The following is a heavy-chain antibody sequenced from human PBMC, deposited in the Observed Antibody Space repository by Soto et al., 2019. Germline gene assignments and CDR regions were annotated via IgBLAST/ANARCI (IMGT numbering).Heavy chain of an antibody. CDR1: GFTFRSYG. D-gene: IGHD6-19*01. V-gene: IGHV3-33*01. CDR3: ARGRSAVAGTFDP. Sequence: QEQLVESGGGVVQPGRSLRLSCAASGFTFRSYGMHWVRQAPGKGLEWVAIIWYDGGNKYYADSVKGRFTISRDNSKNTLHLQMNSLRAEDTAVYYCARGRSAVAGTFDPWGQGTLVTVSS. CDR2: IWYDGGNK. J-gene: IGHJ5*02.